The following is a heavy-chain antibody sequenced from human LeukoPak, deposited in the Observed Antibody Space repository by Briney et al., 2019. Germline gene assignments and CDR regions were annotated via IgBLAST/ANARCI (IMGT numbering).Heavy chain of an antibody. V-gene: IGHV4-59*12. Sequence: SETLSLTCTVSGGSISSYYWSWIRQPPGKGLEWIGYIYYSGSTYYNPSLKSRVTISVDTSKNQFSLKLRSVTAADTAVYYCARDNYYDSSGHTDYWGQGTLVTVSS. J-gene: IGHJ4*02. CDR1: GGSISSYY. D-gene: IGHD3-22*01. CDR2: IYYSGST. CDR3: ARDNYYDSSGHTDY.